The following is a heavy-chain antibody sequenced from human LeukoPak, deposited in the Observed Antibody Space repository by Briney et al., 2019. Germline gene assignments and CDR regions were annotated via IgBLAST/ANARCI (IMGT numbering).Heavy chain of an antibody. J-gene: IGHJ4*02. D-gene: IGHD6-19*01. V-gene: IGHV4-61*03. CDR2: IYGSGYT. CDR1: GGSISSSSYY. Sequence: PSETLSLTCTVSGGSISSSSYYWSWIRQPPGKGLEWIGYIYGSGYTNYNPSLKSRVTMSIDTSKNHFSLNLTSVTAADTATYYRARETSLAGFASGLGFNYWGQGILVTVSS. CDR3: ARETSLAGFASGLGFNY.